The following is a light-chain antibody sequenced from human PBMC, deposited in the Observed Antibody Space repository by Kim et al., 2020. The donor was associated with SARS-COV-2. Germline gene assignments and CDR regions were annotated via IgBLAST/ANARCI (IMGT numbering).Light chain of an antibody. J-gene: IGLJ1*01. CDR1: KFGVKS. CDR2: YDS. V-gene: IGLV3-21*04. Sequence: APGKTATVTWGGHKFGVKSVHWYQQKPGQAPVLVISYDSARPSGIPERFSGSNSGTMATLTIYGVEAGDEADYYCQVWDRDNDDYVFGTGTKVTVL. CDR3: QVWDRDNDDYV.